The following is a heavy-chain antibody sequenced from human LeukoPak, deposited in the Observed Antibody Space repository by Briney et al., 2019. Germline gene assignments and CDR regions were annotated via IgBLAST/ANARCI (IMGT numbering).Heavy chain of an antibody. CDR2: INSHGSST. D-gene: IGHD2-15*01. Sequence: PGRSLRLSCAASGFTFSRYWMHWVRQAPGQGLVWVSRINSHGSSTNYAGSVKGRFTISRDNAKNTLYLQMNTLRVEDTAVYYCAALEDDYADYWGQGTLVTVSS. J-gene: IGHJ4*02. CDR1: GFTFSRYW. V-gene: IGHV3-74*01. CDR3: AALEDDYADY.